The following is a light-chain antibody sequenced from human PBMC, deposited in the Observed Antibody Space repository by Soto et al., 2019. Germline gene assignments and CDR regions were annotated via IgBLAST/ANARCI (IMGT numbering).Light chain of an antibody. J-gene: IGLJ3*02. CDR3: QSYDSSLSVWV. CDR1: SSNIGAGYD. Sequence: QSVLTQPPSVSGAPGQRVTISCTGSSSNIGAGYDVHWYQQLPGTAPKLLIYGNSNRPSGDPDRFSGSKSGTSASLAITGLQAEDEADHYCQSYDSSLSVWVFGGGTKLTVL. V-gene: IGLV1-40*01. CDR2: GNS.